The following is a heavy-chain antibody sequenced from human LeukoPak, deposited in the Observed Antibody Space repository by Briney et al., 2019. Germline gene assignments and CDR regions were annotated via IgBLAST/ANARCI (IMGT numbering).Heavy chain of an antibody. J-gene: IGHJ4*02. V-gene: IGHV3-7*04. CDR3: ARGRLYDSATLRDFDD. CDR2: INQDGSKI. D-gene: IGHD5/OR15-5a*01. Sequence: GGSLRLSCAASEFSFSNYWMTWVRQAPGKGLQWVANINQDGSKIYYADSVEGRLPISRDNAKNSLYLQMNILRAQDTAIYYCARGRLYDSATLRDFDDWGQGSLVTVSS. CDR1: EFSFSNYW.